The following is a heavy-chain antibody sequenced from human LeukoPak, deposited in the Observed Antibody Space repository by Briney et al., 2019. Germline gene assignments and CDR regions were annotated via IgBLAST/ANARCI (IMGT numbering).Heavy chain of an antibody. V-gene: IGHV4-59*01. CDR3: ARGPIYDFWSGYYFDY. CDR1: GGSISSYY. Sequence: SETLSLTCTVSGGSISSYYWSWIRQPPGKGLEWIGYIYYSGSTNYNPSLKSRVTISVDTSKNQFSLKLSSVTAADTAVYYCARGPIYDFWSGYYFDYWGQGTLVTVSS. D-gene: IGHD3-3*01. CDR2: IYYSGST. J-gene: IGHJ4*02.